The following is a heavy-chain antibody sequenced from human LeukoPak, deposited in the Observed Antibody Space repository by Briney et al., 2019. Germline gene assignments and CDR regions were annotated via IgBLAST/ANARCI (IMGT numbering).Heavy chain of an antibody. Sequence: SETLSLTCTVSGGSISSYYWSWIRQPPGKGLEWIGYIYYSGSTNYNPSLKSRVTISVDTSKNQFSLKLSSVPAADTAVYYCARLTAYYYMDVWGKGTTVTVSS. CDR3: ARLTAYYYMDV. D-gene: IGHD5-18*01. CDR2: IYYSGST. V-gene: IGHV4-59*01. CDR1: GGSISSYY. J-gene: IGHJ6*03.